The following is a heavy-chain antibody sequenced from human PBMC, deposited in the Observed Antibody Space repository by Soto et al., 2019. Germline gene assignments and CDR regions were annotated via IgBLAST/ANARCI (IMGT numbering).Heavy chain of an antibody. J-gene: IGHJ4*02. CDR1: GGTFSSYA. V-gene: IGHV1-69*12. D-gene: IGHD5-18*01. Sequence: QVQLVQSGAEVKKPGSSVKVSCKASGGTFSSYAISWVRQAPGQGLEWMGGIIPIFGTANYAQKFQGRVTITADESTRTAYMELSSLRSEATAVYYCASHGYSYGYLFDYWGQGTLVTVSS. CDR2: IIPIFGTA. CDR3: ASHGYSYGYLFDY.